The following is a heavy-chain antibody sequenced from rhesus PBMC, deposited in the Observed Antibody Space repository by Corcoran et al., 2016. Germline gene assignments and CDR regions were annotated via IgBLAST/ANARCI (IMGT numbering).Heavy chain of an antibody. J-gene: IGHJ2*01. Sequence: QVQLQESGPGLVKPSETQSLTCAVSGYSISSGDYWGWIRQPPGKGLEWIGSFYGSGGGNYLNPSLKSRVTLSVDTSKNQFSLKLSSVTAADTAVYYCARVGSSWSEWDTVGTEWYFDLWGPGTPITISS. V-gene: IGHV4S14*01. CDR2: FYGSGGGN. D-gene: IGHD5-42*01. CDR1: GYSISSGDY. CDR3: ARVGSSWSEWDTVGTEWYFDL.